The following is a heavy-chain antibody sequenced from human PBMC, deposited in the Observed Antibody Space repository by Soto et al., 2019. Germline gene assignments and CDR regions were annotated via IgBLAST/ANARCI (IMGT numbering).Heavy chain of an antibody. J-gene: IGHJ6*02. CDR3: AKDSSDVPYYYYYGMDV. Sequence: SLRLSCAASGFTFDDYAMHWVRQAPGKGLEWVSGISWNSGSIGYADSVKGRFTISRDNAKNSLYLQMNSLRAEDTALYYCAKDSSDVPYYYYYGMDVWGQGTTVTVSS. D-gene: IGHD2-2*01. V-gene: IGHV3-9*01. CDR1: GFTFDDYA. CDR2: ISWNSGSI.